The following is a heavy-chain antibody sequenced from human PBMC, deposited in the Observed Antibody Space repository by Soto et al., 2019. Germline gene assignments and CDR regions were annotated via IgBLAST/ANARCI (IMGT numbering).Heavy chain of an antibody. CDR3: ARDPSVVVIKGDAFDI. D-gene: IGHD3-22*01. Sequence: QVQLVQSGAEVKKPGASVKVSCKASGYTFTSYGISWVRQAPGQGLEWMGWISAYNGNTNYAQKLQGRVTMTTDTSTSTAYIELRSLRSYDTAVYYCARDPSVVVIKGDAFDIWGQGTMVTVSS. CDR2: ISAYNGNT. J-gene: IGHJ3*02. V-gene: IGHV1-18*01. CDR1: GYTFTSYG.